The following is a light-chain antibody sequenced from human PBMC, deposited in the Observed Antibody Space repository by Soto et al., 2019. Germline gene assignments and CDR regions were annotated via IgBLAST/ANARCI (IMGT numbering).Light chain of an antibody. Sequence: EIVLTQSPSTLSFSPWERSTLSFMASHSVSSNLAWYQQKPGQAPRLLIYGASNRAIGIPARFSGSGSGTDFILTISSLEPEDFAVYYCQQRSNWPITFGQGTRLEI. J-gene: IGKJ5*01. CDR1: HSVSSN. V-gene: IGKV3-11*01. CDR2: GAS. CDR3: QQRSNWPIT.